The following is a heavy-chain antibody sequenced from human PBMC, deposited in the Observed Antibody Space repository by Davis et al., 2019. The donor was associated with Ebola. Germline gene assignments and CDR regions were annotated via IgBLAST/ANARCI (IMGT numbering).Heavy chain of an antibody. CDR2: INPNSGGT. V-gene: IGHV1-2*02. Sequence: ASVKVSCKASGYTFTGYYMHWVRQAPGQGLEWMGWINPNSGGTNYAQKFQGRVTMTRDTSISTASMELSRLRSDGTAVYYCARDRGIGVTDAFDIWGQGTMVTVSS. CDR1: GYTFTGYY. J-gene: IGHJ3*02. CDR3: ARDRGIGVTDAFDI. D-gene: IGHD3-22*01.